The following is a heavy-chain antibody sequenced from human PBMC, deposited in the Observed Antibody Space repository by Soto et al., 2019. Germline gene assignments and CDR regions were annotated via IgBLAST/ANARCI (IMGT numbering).Heavy chain of an antibody. J-gene: IGHJ4*02. CDR2: ISGSGGST. D-gene: IGHD5-12*01. CDR3: AKEVATDFDC. V-gene: IGHV3-23*01. Sequence: GGSLRLSCADSGFTFSSYAMTWVRQAPGKGLEWVSTISGSGGSTYYADSVKGRFTISRDNYKKTLYLQMNSLRAEDTAVYYCAKEVATDFDCWGQGTLVTVSS. CDR1: GFTFSSYA.